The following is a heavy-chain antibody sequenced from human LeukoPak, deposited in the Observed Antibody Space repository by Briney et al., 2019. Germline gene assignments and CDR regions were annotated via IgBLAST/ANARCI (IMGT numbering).Heavy chain of an antibody. CDR1: GFTFSDYY. J-gene: IGHJ6*04. V-gene: IGHV3-74*01. Sequence: GGSLRLSCAASGFTFSDYYMDWVRQAPGQGLEWASRIEGDGTGTVYADSVKGRFTISRDNAKNTLYLQMNSLRAEDTAVYYCTRDYYYRMDVWGKGTTVTVSS. CDR2: IEGDGTGT. CDR3: TRDYYYRMDV.